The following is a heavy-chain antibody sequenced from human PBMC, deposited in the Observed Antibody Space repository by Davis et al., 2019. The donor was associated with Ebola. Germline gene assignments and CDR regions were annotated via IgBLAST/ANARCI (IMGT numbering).Heavy chain of an antibody. CDR2: IRFKSNDYAT. D-gene: IGHD3-3*01. V-gene: IGHV3-73*01. CDR3: TRRLDFTRGYETDSFDP. Sequence: GGSLRLSCAASGFVFSESAIHWVRQVPGKGMEWVGRIRFKSNDYATLYGESVRGRFTISRDDSKNTAYLQMKSLRTEDTAVYYCTRRLDFTRGYETDSFDPWGQGTLVTVSS. J-gene: IGHJ5*02. CDR1: GFVFSESA.